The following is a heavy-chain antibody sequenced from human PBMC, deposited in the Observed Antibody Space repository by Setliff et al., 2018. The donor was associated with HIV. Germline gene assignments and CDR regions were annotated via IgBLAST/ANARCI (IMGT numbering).Heavy chain of an antibody. J-gene: IGHJ4*02. V-gene: IGHV3-30*02. CDR2: ILFDGTYK. Sequence: LRLSCAASGFTFSYYGVHWVRQAPGKGLDWVASILFDGTYKYYAASVKGRFTISRDNSKNTLFLQMGSLRTEDTAVYFCAKNLYSSIWSPLDYWGQGTQVTVSS. CDR3: AKNLYSSIWSPLDY. CDR1: GFTFSYYG. D-gene: IGHD6-13*01.